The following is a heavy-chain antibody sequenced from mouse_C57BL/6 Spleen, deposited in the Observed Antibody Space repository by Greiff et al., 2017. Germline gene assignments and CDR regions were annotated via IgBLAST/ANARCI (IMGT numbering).Heavy chain of an antibody. CDR1: GFSLTSSG. D-gene: IGHD2-1*01. Sequence: QVQLKESGPGLVQPSQSLSITCTVSGFSLTSSGVHWVRQSPGKGLEWLGVIWSGGSTDYNAAFISRLSISKDNSKSQVFFKMNSLQADDTAIYYCARSGNYEDYAMDYWGQGTSVTVSS. CDR2: IWSGGST. J-gene: IGHJ4*01. V-gene: IGHV2-2*01. CDR3: ARSGNYEDYAMDY.